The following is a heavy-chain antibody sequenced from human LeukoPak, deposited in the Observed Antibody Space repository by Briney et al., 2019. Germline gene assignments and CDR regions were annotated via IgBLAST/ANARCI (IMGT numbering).Heavy chain of an antibody. CDR2: IYYSGST. V-gene: IGHV4-59*01. CDR1: GGSISSYY. J-gene: IGHJ4*02. Sequence: SETLSLTCTVSGGSISSYYWSWIRQPPGKGLEWIGYIYYSGSTNYNPSLKSRVTISVDTSKNQFSLKLSSVTAADTAVYYCARTTNSGTCDYWGQGTLVTVSS. CDR3: ARTTNSGTCDY. D-gene: IGHD1-1*01.